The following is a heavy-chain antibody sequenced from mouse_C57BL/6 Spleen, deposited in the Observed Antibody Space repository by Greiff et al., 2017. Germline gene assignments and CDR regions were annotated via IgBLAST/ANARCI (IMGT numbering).Heavy chain of an antibody. CDR1: GYTFTSYT. V-gene: IGHV1-4*01. D-gene: IGHD1-1*01. Sequence: QVQLQQSGAELARPGASVKMSCKASGYTFTSYTMHWVKQRPGQGLEWIGYINPSSGYTKYNQKFKDEATVTADKSSSTAYMQLSSLTSEDSAVYYCARWDYAYAMDYWGQGTSVTVSS. CDR2: INPSSGYT. CDR3: ARWDYAYAMDY. J-gene: IGHJ4*01.